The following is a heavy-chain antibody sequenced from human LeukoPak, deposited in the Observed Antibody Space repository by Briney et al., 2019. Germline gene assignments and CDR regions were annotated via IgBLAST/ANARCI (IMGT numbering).Heavy chain of an antibody. Sequence: SVKVSCTASGGTFSSYAISWVRQAPGQGLEWMGGIIPIFGTANYAQKFQGRVTITADESTSTAYMELSSLRSEDTAVYYCARHSFSYYYDSSGSTFDYWGQGTLVTVSS. CDR3: ARHSFSYYYDSSGSTFDY. J-gene: IGHJ4*02. CDR2: IIPIFGTA. CDR1: GGTFSSYA. V-gene: IGHV1-69*13. D-gene: IGHD3-22*01.